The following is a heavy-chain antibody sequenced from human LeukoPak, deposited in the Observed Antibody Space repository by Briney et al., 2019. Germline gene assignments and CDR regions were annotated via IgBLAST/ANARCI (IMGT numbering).Heavy chain of an antibody. CDR1: GFTFSTYS. CDR3: ARAVLRFLEWLPPDAFDI. CDR2: ISRSSSTI. J-gene: IGHJ3*02. Sequence: GGSLRLSCVASGFTFSTYSMNWVRQAPGKGLEWVSYISRSSSTINYADSVKGRFTISRDNAKNSLYLQMNSLRAEDTAVYYCARAVLRFLEWLPPDAFDIWGQGTMVTVSS. V-gene: IGHV3-48*01. D-gene: IGHD3-3*01.